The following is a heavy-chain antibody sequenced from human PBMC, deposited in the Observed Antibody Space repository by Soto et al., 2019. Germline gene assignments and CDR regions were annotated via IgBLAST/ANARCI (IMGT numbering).Heavy chain of an antibody. Sequence: QVQLVQSGAEVKKPGSSVKVSCKASGGTFSSYAISWVRQAPGQGLEWMGGIIPIFGTANYAQKFQGRVTVTGDESTSTAYMEVRSLRFGGTAVYYCASIPVGVGKRGVFWGQGTLVTVSS. CDR3: ASIPVGVGKRGVF. CDR2: IIPIFGTA. V-gene: IGHV1-69*01. CDR1: GGTFSSYA. D-gene: IGHD3-3*01. J-gene: IGHJ4*02.